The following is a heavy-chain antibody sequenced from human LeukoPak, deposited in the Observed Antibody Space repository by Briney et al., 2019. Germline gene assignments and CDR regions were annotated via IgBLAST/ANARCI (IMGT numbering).Heavy chain of an antibody. Sequence: SETLSLTCAVYGVSFSGYYWNWIRQPPGKGLEWIGEINDSGSTNYSPSLKSRVTISVDTSKNQFSLKLSSVTAADTAVYYCARHDSNSFIDYWGQGTLVTVSS. J-gene: IGHJ4*02. CDR1: GVSFSGYY. CDR3: ARHDSNSFIDY. CDR2: INDSGST. D-gene: IGHD4-11*01. V-gene: IGHV4-34*01.